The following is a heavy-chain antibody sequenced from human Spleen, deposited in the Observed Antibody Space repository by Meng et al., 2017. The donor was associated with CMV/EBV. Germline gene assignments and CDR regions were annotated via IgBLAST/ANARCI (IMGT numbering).Heavy chain of an antibody. Sequence: QIHFVQSGPELRRPVASVKVSCKASGYNFDIYGITWVRQAPGQGLEWVGWVGAENGETNYGQKFQGRVTVTADTFTNTAYMEMRSLRSDDSAIYYCARAGAAVTTNFDFWGQGTLVTVSS. CDR1: GYNFDIYG. CDR2: VGAENGET. V-gene: IGHV1-18*01. J-gene: IGHJ4*02. CDR3: ARAGAAVTTNFDF. D-gene: IGHD4-17*01.